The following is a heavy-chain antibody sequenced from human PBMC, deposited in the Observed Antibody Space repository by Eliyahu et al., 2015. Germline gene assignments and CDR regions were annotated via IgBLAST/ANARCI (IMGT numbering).Heavy chain of an antibody. J-gene: IGHJ4*02. V-gene: IGHV4-39*01. CDR2: IYYXGGT. Sequence: QLQLQESGPGLVKPSETLSLTCTVSGXXLSXSXYFWGWIRXPPGKRLEWIGSIYYXGGTYYXPSLKSRVTISVDTSKNQFSLKLSSVTAADTAVYYCARTGTGYYSLRYYFDYWGQGTLVTVSS. CDR3: ARTGTGYYSLRYYFDY. CDR1: GXXLSXSXYF. D-gene: IGHD3-10*01.